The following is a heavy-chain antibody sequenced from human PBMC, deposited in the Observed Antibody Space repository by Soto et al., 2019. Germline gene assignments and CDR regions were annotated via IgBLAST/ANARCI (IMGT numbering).Heavy chain of an antibody. CDR2: IYYSGST. V-gene: IGHV4-59*08. Sequence: SETLSLTCTVSGGSISSYYWSWIRQPPGKGLEWIGYIYYSGSTNYNPSLKSRVTISVDTSKNQFSLKLSSVTAADTAVYYCARGGSGIAAAGPLWGQGTLVTVSS. CDR3: ARGGSGIAAAGPL. D-gene: IGHD6-13*01. CDR1: GGSISSYY. J-gene: IGHJ4*02.